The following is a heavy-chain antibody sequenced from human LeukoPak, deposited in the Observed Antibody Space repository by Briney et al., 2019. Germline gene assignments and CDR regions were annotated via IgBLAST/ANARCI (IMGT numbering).Heavy chain of an antibody. CDR2: INPNSGGT. Sequence: GASVEVSCKASGYTFTGYYMHWVRQAPAQALEWMGWINPNSGGTNYAQKFQCSLTMTRHPPISTAYMELSPLTSDATAVYYCAREPQNWFDPWGQGTLVTVSS. J-gene: IGHJ5*02. CDR1: GYTFTGYY. V-gene: IGHV1-2*02. CDR3: AREPQNWFDP.